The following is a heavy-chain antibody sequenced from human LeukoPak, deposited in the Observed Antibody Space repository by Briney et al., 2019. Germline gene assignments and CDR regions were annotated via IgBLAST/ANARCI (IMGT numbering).Heavy chain of an antibody. V-gene: IGHV1-69*13. Sequence: SVKVSCKASGGTFSSYAISWVRQAPGQGLEWMGGIIPIFGTANYAQKFQGRVTITADESTSTAYMELSSLRSEDTAVYYRASGGSYYDSSGYAFAYWGQGTLVTVSS. CDR2: IIPIFGTA. CDR3: ASGGSYYDSSGYAFAY. CDR1: GGTFSSYA. D-gene: IGHD3-22*01. J-gene: IGHJ4*02.